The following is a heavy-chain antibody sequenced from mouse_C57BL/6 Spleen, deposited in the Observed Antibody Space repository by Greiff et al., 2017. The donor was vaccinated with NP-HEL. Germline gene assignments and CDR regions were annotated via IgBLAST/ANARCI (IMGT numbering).Heavy chain of an antibody. D-gene: IGHD1-1*01. CDR1: GFTFSDYG. CDR2: ISSGSSTI. CDR3: ARLLSSYGYYAMDY. Sequence: EVQRVESGGGLVKPGGSLKLSCAASGFTFSDYGMHWVRQAPEKGLEWVAYISSGSSTIYYADTVKGRFTISRDNAKNTLFLQMTSLRSEDTAMYYCARLLSSYGYYAMDYWGQGTSVTVSS. J-gene: IGHJ4*01. V-gene: IGHV5-17*01.